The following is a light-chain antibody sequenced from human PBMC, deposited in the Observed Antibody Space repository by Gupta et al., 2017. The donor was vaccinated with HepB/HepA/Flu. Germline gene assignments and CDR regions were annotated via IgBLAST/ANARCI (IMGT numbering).Light chain of an antibody. J-gene: IGLJ1*01. CDR2: DVS. V-gene: IGLV2-14*03. Sequence: SALTQPAPVSGPLGPPIPIPFPGTSSDVGGYNYVSWYQQHPGKVPKLIIHDVSNRPSGVSNRFSGSKSGNTASLTISGLQAEDEADYYCSSLASSGIFFGTGTKVTVL. CDR1: SSDVGGYNY. CDR3: SSLASSGIF.